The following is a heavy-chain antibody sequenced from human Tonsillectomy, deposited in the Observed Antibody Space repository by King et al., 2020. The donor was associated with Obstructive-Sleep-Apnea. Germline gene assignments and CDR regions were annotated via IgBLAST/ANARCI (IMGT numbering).Heavy chain of an antibody. D-gene: IGHD3-10*01. CDR3: ARELSRMVRGVRGYFFDY. CDR2: ISYDGNNK. J-gene: IGHJ4*02. CDR1: GFTFITHS. Sequence: VQLVESGGGVVQPGRSLRLSCTASGFTFITHSMHWVRQAPGKGLEWVAFISYDGNNKYHADSVKGRFTISRDNSKNTLYLQMSSLRPDDTAVYYCARELSRMVRGVRGYFFDYWGQGTLVTVSS. V-gene: IGHV3-30-3*01.